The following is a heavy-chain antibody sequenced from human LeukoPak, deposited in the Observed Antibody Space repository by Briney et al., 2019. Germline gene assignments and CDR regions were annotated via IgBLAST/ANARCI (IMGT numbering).Heavy chain of an antibody. CDR3: ARGSVGPDC. J-gene: IGHJ4*02. CDR2: INTDGTST. Sequence: PGGSLRLSCAASGFTVSSNYMSWVRQAPGKGLEWVSRINTDGTSTIYADSVRGRFTISRDNAKNTVYLQMNSLRAEDTAVYYCARGSVGPDCWGQGTLVTVSS. D-gene: IGHD1-26*01. V-gene: IGHV3-74*01. CDR1: GFTVSSNY.